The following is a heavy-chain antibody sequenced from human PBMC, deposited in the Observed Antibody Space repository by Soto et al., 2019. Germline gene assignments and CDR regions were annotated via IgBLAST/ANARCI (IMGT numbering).Heavy chain of an antibody. CDR3: ARDMKEERVYYYYGMDV. D-gene: IGHD1-26*01. CDR2: ISSSGTTI. Sequence: PGGSLRLSCAASGFTFSDYYMTWIRQAPGKGLEWVSSISSSGTTIYSADSVKGRFTISRDNAKNSLYLQMNSLRDEDTAVYYCARDMKEERVYYYYGMDVWGQGTTVTVSS. V-gene: IGHV3-11*04. J-gene: IGHJ6*02. CDR1: GFTFSDYY.